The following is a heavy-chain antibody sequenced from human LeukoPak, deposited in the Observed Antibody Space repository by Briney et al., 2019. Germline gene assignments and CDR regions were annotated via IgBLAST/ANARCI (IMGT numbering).Heavy chain of an antibody. Sequence: GASVKVSCKASGYTFTSYYMHWVRQAPGQGLEWMGIINPSGGSTSYAQKFQGRVTMTRDTSTSTVYMELSSLRSEDTAVYYCARDLQDIVVVVAAPYYYYGMDVWGQGTTVTVSS. J-gene: IGHJ6*02. D-gene: IGHD2-15*01. V-gene: IGHV1-46*01. CDR1: GYTFTSYY. CDR2: INPSGGST. CDR3: ARDLQDIVVVVAAPYYYYGMDV.